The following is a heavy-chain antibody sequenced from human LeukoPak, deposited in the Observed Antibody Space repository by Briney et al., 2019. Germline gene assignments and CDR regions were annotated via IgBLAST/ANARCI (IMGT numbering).Heavy chain of an antibody. CDR2: IYSGGST. D-gene: IGHD2-21*02. Sequence: GGSLRLPCAVSGLTVSSNYTGWVRRAPGKAWEGVSAIYSGGSTYYADSVKGRFTISRDNSKNTLYLQMTCLRAEDKAVYYCASNQDSVVVTATSPDYWGQGTLVTVSS. CDR1: GLTVSSNY. CDR3: ASNQDSVVVTATSPDY. V-gene: IGHV3-53*05. J-gene: IGHJ4*02.